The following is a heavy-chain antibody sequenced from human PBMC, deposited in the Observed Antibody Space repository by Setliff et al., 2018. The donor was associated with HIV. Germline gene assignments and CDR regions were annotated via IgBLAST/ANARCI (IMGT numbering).Heavy chain of an antibody. CDR3: ARTPGTIWGYDY. Sequence: SETLSLTCAVSGYSISSGYFWGWIRQSPGKGLEWVGTIWHSGFTSYNPSLKSRVTISVDTSKNQFSLKLSSVTAADTAVYYCARTPGTIWGYDYWGQGTLVTVPQ. CDR2: IWHSGFT. CDR1: GYSISSGYF. V-gene: IGHV4-38-2*01. J-gene: IGHJ4*02. D-gene: IGHD3-9*01.